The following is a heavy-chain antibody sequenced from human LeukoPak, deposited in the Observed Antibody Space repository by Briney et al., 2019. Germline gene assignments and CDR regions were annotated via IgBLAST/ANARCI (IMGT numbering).Heavy chain of an antibody. D-gene: IGHD3-3*01. CDR3: ARDRAIFGVVTNLDAFDI. J-gene: IGHJ3*02. CDR1: GFTFSSYA. V-gene: IGHV3-30-3*01. Sequence: GGSLRLSCAASGFTFSSYAMHWVRQAPGKGLEWVAVISYDGSNKYYADSVQGRFTISRDNSKNTLYLQMNSLRAEDTAVYYCARDRAIFGVVTNLDAFDIWGQGTMVTVSS. CDR2: ISYDGSNK.